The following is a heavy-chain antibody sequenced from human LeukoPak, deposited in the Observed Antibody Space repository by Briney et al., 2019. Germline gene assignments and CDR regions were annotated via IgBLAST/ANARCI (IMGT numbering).Heavy chain of an antibody. Sequence: GESLKISCKGSGYTFSSYWIGWVRQMPGKDLEWMGIIYPSDSDTRYSPSLQGQVTISAAKSISTAYLQWSSLRASDTAMYYCARQGSGILDYWGQGTLVTVSS. CDR2: IYPSDSDT. CDR3: ARQGSGILDY. D-gene: IGHD1-26*01. CDR1: GYTFSSYW. J-gene: IGHJ4*02. V-gene: IGHV5-51*01.